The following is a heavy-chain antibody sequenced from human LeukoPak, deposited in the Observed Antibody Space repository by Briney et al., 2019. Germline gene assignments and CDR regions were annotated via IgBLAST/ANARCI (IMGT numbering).Heavy chain of an antibody. CDR3: AKDPSYKQWLSGSSGLYYFEY. J-gene: IGHJ4*02. CDR2: ISYDGNNK. Sequence: GRSLRLSCAASGFTFSSYGMHWVRQAPGKGLEWVAVISYDGNNKYYADSVKGRFTISRDNSKNTLYLQMNSLRAEDTALYYCAKDPSYKQWLSGSSGLYYFEYWGQGTLVTVSS. D-gene: IGHD6-19*01. CDR1: GFTFSSYG. V-gene: IGHV3-30*18.